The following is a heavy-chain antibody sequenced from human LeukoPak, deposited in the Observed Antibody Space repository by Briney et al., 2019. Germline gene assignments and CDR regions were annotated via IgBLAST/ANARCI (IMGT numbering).Heavy chain of an antibody. CDR1: GFTFSSYW. CDR3: ARAPTVLVGYCSSSSCQADY. D-gene: IGHD2-2*01. CDR2: ISGDSRYI. J-gene: IGHJ4*02. Sequence: PGGSLRLSCAASGFTFSSYWMHWVRQAPGKGLEWVSAISGDSRYIYYADSVRGRFTISRDNAENSLYLQMHSLRVEDTAVYYCARAPTVLVGYCSSSSCQADYWGQGTLVTVSS. V-gene: IGHV3-21*01.